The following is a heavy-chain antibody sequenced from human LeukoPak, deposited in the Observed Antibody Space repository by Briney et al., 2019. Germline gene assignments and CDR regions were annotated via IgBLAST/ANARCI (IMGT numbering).Heavy chain of an antibody. CDR1: GGSISSYY. V-gene: IGHV4-59*12. CDR3: ARTGYYGSGSFDY. CDR2: IYYSGST. J-gene: IGHJ4*02. Sequence: SETLSLICTVSGGSISSYYWSWIRQPPGKGLEWIGYIYYSGSTNYNPSLKSRVTISLDRSKNQFSLKLSSVTAADTAVYYCARTGYYGSGSFDYWGQGTLVTVSS. D-gene: IGHD3-10*01.